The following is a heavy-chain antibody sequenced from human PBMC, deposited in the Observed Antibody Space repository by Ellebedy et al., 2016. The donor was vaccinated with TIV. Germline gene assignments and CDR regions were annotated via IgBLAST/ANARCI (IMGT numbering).Heavy chain of an antibody. D-gene: IGHD6-19*01. CDR3: ARQDGSGVPGYSSGWYVFDY. V-gene: IGHV5-51*01. CDR2: IYPGDSDT. CDR1: GYSFTSYW. J-gene: IGHJ4*02. Sequence: GESLKISCKGSGYSFTSYWIGWVRQMPGKGLEWMGIIYPGDSDTRYSPSFQGQVTISADKSISTAYLQWSSLKASDTAMYYCARQDGSGVPGYSSGWYVFDYWGQGTLVTVSS.